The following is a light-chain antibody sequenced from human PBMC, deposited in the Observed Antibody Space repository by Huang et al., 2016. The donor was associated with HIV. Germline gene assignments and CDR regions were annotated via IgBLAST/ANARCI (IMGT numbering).Light chain of an antibody. CDR3: QHRSNWPPYT. CDR2: DAS. V-gene: IGKV3-11*01. Sequence: EIVLTQSPATVSLSPGERATLSCRASQTISRYLAWYQHKPGQAPRLLIFDASNRATGIPARFSVSGSGTDFTLTITSLEPEDFAVYYCQHRSNWPPYTFGQGTKLEIK. CDR1: QTISRY. J-gene: IGKJ2*01.